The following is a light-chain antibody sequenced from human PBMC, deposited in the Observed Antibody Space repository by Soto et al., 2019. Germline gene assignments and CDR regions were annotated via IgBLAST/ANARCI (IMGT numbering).Light chain of an antibody. CDR1: SSDVGGYNY. CDR2: EVN. Sequence: QSVLTQPPSPSGSPGQSVAISCTGTSSDVGGYNYVSWYQQHPRKAPKLMIYEVNKRPSGVPDRFSGSKSGNTASLTVSGLQAEDQADYYFSSYAGSSNVFGTGTKVTVL. V-gene: IGLV2-8*01. CDR3: SSYAGSSNV. J-gene: IGLJ1*01.